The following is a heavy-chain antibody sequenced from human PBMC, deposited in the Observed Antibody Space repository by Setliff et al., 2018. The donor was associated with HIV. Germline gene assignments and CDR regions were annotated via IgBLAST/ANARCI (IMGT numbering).Heavy chain of an antibody. V-gene: IGHV4-59*08. Sequence: SETLSLTCTVSGGSISSHYWSWVRQPPGKGLEWIGYIYYSGSTNYNPSLKSRVTISVDTSKNQFSLKLSSVTAADTAVYYCARGSSSGLSYYYYGMDVWGQGTTVTVSS. J-gene: IGHJ6*02. CDR2: IYYSGST. CDR1: GGSISSHY. D-gene: IGHD6-6*01. CDR3: ARGSSSGLSYYYYGMDV.